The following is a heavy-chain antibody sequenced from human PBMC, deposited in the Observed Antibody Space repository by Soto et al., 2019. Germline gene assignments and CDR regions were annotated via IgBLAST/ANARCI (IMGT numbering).Heavy chain of an antibody. CDR3: AVATIPYYYYYGMDV. V-gene: IGHV3-30*03. Sequence: QVQLVESGGGVVQPGRSLRLSCAASGFTFSSYGMHWVRQAPGKGLEWVAVISYDGSNKYYADSVKGRFTISRDNSKNTLYLQMNSLRAEDTAVYYWAVATIPYYYYYGMDVWGQGTTVTVSS. J-gene: IGHJ6*02. D-gene: IGHD5-12*01. CDR1: GFTFSSYG. CDR2: ISYDGSNK.